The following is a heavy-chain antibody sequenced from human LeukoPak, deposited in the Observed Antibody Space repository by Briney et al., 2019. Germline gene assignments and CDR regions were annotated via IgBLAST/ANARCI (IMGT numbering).Heavy chain of an antibody. CDR1: GGSFSGYY. D-gene: IGHD3-3*01. CDR3: ARGGLRLRSGSGFDY. Sequence: SETLSLTCAVYGGSFSGYYWSWIRQPPGKGLEWIGEINHSGSTNYNPSLKSRVTISVDTSKNQFSLKLSSVTAADTAVYYCARGGLRLRSGSGFDYWGQGTLVTVSS. V-gene: IGHV4-34*01. J-gene: IGHJ4*02. CDR2: INHSGST.